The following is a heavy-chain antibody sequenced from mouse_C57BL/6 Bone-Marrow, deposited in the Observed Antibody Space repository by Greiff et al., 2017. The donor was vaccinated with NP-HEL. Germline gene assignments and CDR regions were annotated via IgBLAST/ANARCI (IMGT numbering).Heavy chain of an antibody. CDR1: GFTFGDYY. V-gene: IGHV5-12*01. J-gene: IGHJ4*01. Sequence: DVMLVESGGGLVQPGGSLKLSCAASGFTFGDYYMYWVRQTPEKRLEWVAYISNGGGSTYYPDTVKGRFTISRDNAKNTLYLQMSRLKSEDTAMYYCARFITAYAMDYWGQGTSVTVSS. D-gene: IGHD1-1*01. CDR3: ARFITAYAMDY. CDR2: ISNGGGST.